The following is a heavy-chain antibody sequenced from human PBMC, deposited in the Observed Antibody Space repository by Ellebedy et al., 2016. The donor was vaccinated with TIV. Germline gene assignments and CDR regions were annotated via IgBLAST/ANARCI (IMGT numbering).Heavy chain of an antibody. Sequence: GESLKISCAASGFTFSSYSMNCVRQAPGKGLEWVSYISSSSSTIKYADSVKGRLTISRDNAKNSLYLQMNSLRDEDTAVYYCAGGATLFDYWGQGTLVTVSS. CDR3: AGGATLFDY. CDR1: GFTFSSYS. J-gene: IGHJ4*02. D-gene: IGHD1-26*01. CDR2: ISSSSSTI. V-gene: IGHV3-48*02.